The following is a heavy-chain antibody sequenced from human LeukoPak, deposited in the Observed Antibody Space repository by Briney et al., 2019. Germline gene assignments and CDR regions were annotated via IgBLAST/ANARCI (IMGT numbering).Heavy chain of an antibody. J-gene: IGHJ4*02. CDR1: GFTFSSYW. CDR3: ARDRNTGSSYEILFEY. Sequence: GGSRRLSCAASGFTFSSYWMHWVRQAPGKGLVWVSRINSDGSSTSYADSVKGRFTISRDNAKNTLYLQMNSLRAEDTSVYYCARDRNTGSSYEILFEYWGQGSLVTVSS. V-gene: IGHV3-74*01. D-gene: IGHD1-26*01. CDR2: INSDGSST.